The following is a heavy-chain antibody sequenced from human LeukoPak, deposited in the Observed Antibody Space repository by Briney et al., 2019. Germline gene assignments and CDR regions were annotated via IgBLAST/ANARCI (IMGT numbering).Heavy chain of an antibody. V-gene: IGHV3-21*01. CDR3: ARDQGVIAAIVWFDP. CDR2: ISSSSYI. CDR1: GFTFSSYS. J-gene: IGHJ5*02. Sequence: GGSLRLFCAASGFTFSSYSMNWVRQAPGKGLEWVSSISSSSYIYYADSVKGRFTISRDNAKNSLYLQMNSLRAEDTAVYYCARDQGVIAAIVWFDPWGQGTLVTVAS. D-gene: IGHD6-13*01.